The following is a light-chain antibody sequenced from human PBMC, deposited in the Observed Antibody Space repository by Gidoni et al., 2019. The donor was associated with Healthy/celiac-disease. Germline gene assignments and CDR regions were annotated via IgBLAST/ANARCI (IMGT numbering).Light chain of an antibody. V-gene: IGKV3-20*01. J-gene: IGKJ4*01. Sequence: EIVLTQSPGTLSLSPGERATLSCRASQSVRSSYLAWYQQTPGQAPRLLLYGASSRATGITDRFSGSGSGTDFTLTISRLEPEDFAVYYCQQYGSSPSFGGGTKVEIK. CDR3: QQYGSSPS. CDR2: GAS. CDR1: QSVRSSY.